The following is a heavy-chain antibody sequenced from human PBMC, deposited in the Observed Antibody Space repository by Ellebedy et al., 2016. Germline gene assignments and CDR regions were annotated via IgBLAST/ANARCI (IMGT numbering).Heavy chain of an antibody. J-gene: IGHJ4*02. CDR1: GFTFSSYA. CDR2: ISSNGGST. Sequence: GGSLRLSXSASGFTFSSYAMHWVRQAPGKGLEYVSAISSNGGSTYYADSVKGRFTISRDNSKNTLYLQMSSLRAEDTAVYYCVKDQGYFDWLLGPFDYWGQGTLVTVSS. V-gene: IGHV3-64D*06. D-gene: IGHD3-9*01. CDR3: VKDQGYFDWLLGPFDY.